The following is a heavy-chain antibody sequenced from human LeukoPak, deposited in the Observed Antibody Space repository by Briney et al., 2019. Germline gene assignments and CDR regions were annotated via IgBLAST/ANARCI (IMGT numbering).Heavy chain of an antibody. D-gene: IGHD4-23*01. CDR2: ISSSSSYI. J-gene: IGHJ3*02. CDR3: ARDVQPYGGNSEGAFDI. Sequence: GGSLRLSCAASEFTFNTYWMHWVRQAPGKGLEWVSSISSSSSYIYYADSVKGRFTISRDNAKNSLYLQMNSLRAEDTAVYYCARDVQPYGGNSEGAFDIWGQGTMVTVSS. V-gene: IGHV3-21*01. CDR1: EFTFNTYW.